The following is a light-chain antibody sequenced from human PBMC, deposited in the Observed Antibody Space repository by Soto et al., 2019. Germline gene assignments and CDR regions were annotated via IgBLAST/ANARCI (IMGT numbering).Light chain of an antibody. CDR2: ATS. V-gene: IGKV1-39*01. CDR3: QQGYSLPIT. Sequence: DIQVTQSPSSLSASVGDRVTITCRSSQAIFTFLNWYQQKEGKAPRFLIYATSNLQSEVPSRFSGTGSGTEFTLTISSLQPEDFATYFCQQGYSLPITFGQGTRLDIK. J-gene: IGKJ5*01. CDR1: QAIFTF.